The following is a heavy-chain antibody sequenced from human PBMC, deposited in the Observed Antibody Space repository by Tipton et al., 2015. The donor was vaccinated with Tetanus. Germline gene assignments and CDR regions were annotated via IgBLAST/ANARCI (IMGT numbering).Heavy chain of an antibody. CDR3: ARDQLDH. Sequence: QLVQSGGEVKKPGASVKVSCKASGYTFTSYAVTWVRQAPGQGLEWMGWISGYNGNTNFTQKFQGRLTMTRDTSTSTAYMGLRSLRSDDTAVYFCARDQLDHWGQGTLVTVSS. V-gene: IGHV1-18*01. CDR2: ISGYNGNT. J-gene: IGHJ4*02. CDR1: GYTFTSYA.